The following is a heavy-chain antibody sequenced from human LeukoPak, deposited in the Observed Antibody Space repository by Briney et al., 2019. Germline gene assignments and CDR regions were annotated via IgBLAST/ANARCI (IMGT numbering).Heavy chain of an antibody. J-gene: IGHJ4*02. CDR3: AKEMWELFRGAEVGPADY. D-gene: IGHD1-26*01. CDR1: GFTFSSYG. V-gene: IGHV3-30*18. Sequence: PGGSLRLSCAASGFTFSSYGMHWVRQAPGKGLEWVAVISYDGSNKYYADSVKGRFTISRDNSKNTLYLQMNSLRAEDTAVYYCAKEMWELFRGAEVGPADYWAREPWSPSPQ. CDR2: ISYDGSNK.